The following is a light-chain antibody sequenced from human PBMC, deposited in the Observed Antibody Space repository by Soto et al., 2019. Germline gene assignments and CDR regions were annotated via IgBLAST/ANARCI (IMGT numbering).Light chain of an antibody. V-gene: IGLV2-14*01. CDR1: SHSVGAYNF. J-gene: IGLJ1*01. CDR2: DVS. CDR3: SSYTSSSTYV. Sequence: QSVLTPPAPVAGAPGQSITISRTGNSHSVGAYNFVSWYQQHPGKAPKLLIYDVSDRPSGVSNRFSGSKSGNTASLTISGLQAEDEADYYCSSYTSSSTYVFGTGTKVTVL.